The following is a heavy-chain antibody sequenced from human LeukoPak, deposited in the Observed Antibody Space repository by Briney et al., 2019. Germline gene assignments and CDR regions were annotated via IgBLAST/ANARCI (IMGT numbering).Heavy chain of an antibody. D-gene: IGHD6-13*01. V-gene: IGHV1-18*01. J-gene: IGHJ4*02. CDR3: ARDGTSGYSSSWYFIQPGLDY. CDR1: GYTFTSYG. Sequence: ASVKVSCTASGYTFTSYGISWVRQAPGQGLEWMGWISAYNGNTNYAQKLQGRVTMTTDTSTSTAYMELRSLRSDDTAAYYCARDGTSGYSSSWYFIQPGLDYWGQGTLVTVSS. CDR2: ISAYNGNT.